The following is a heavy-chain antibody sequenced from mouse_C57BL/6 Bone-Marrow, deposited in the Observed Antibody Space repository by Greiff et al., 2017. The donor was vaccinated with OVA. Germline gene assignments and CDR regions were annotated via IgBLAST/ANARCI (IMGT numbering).Heavy chain of an antibody. CDR3: ASAYYYGSSHGKNIDY. J-gene: IGHJ2*01. D-gene: IGHD1-1*01. Sequence: VQLQQPGAELVKPGASVKLSCKASGYTFTSYWMHWVKQRPGQGLEWIGMIHPNSGSTNYNEKFKGKATLTADTSSSTAYMQLSSLTSEDSAVYYSASAYYYGSSHGKNIDYWGQGTTLTVSS. CDR1: GYTFTSYW. CDR2: IHPNSGST. V-gene: IGHV1-64*01.